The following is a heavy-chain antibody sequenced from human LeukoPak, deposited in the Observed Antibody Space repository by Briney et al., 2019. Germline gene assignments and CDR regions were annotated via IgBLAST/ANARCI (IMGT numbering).Heavy chain of an antibody. CDR3: ARDWDGRSDCFDP. CDR1: GYSFITSG. D-gene: IGHD1-26*01. V-gene: IGHV1-18*01. CDR2: ISGPSDDI. Sequence: GASVKVSCQASGYSFITSGISWVRQAPGHGPEWMGYISGPSDDINYADNFQDRLTMTTDTSTSTAYMELRSLTSDDTAVYYCARDWDGRSDCFDPWGEGALAIVSS. J-gene: IGHJ5*02.